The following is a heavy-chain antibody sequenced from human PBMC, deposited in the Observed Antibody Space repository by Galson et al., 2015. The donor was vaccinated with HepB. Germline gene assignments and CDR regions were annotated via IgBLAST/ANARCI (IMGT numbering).Heavy chain of an antibody. CDR1: GFTFSGSA. CDR2: IRSKANSYAT. D-gene: IGHD3-10*01. CDR3: TYYGSGSYYNRGYYYCGMDV. Sequence: SLRLSCAASGFTFSGSAMHWVRQASGKGLEWVGRIRSKANSYATAYAASVKGRFTISRDDSKNTAYLQMNSLKTEDTAVYYCTYYGSGSYYNRGYYYCGMDVWGQGTTVTVSS. J-gene: IGHJ6*02. V-gene: IGHV3-73*01.